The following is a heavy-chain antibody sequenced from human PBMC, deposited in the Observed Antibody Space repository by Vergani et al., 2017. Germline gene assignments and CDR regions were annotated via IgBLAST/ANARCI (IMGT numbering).Heavy chain of an antibody. Sequence: QLQLQESGPGLVKPSETLSLTCTVSGGSISSSSYYWGWIRQPPGKGLEWIGSIYYSGSTYYNPSLKSRVTISVDTSKNQFSLKLSSVTAADTAVYYCARAVGFWSGYYYYYGMDVWGQGTTVTVSS. J-gene: IGHJ6*02. CDR2: IYYSGST. CDR1: GGSISSSSYY. D-gene: IGHD3-3*01. CDR3: ARAVGFWSGYYYYYGMDV. V-gene: IGHV4-39*07.